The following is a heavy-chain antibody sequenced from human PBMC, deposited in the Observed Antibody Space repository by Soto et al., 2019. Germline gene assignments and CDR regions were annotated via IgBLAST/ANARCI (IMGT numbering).Heavy chain of an antibody. V-gene: IGHV4-59*01. D-gene: IGHD6-19*01. Sequence: SETLSLTCTVSGGSISSYYWSWIRQPPGKGLEWIGYIYYSGRTNYNPSLKSRVTISVDTSKNQFSLKLSSVTAADTAVYYCASYSSGWYGYFDYWGQGTLATVSS. CDR3: ASYSSGWYGYFDY. CDR1: GGSISSYY. CDR2: IYYSGRT. J-gene: IGHJ4*02.